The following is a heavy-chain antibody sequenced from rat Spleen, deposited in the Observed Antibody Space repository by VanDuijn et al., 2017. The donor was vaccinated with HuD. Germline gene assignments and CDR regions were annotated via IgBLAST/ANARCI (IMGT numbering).Heavy chain of an antibody. CDR2: ISPSGVT. J-gene: IGHJ3*01. V-gene: IGHV5-25*01. Sequence: EVQLVETGGGLVQPGRSLRLSCAASGFTFSNFDMAWVRQAPTKGLEWVASISPSGVTYYRDSVKGRFTLSRDNAKSTLYLQMNSLRSEDTATYYCARQRGPSWFAYWGQGTLVTVSS. D-gene: IGHD3-1*01. CDR1: GFTFSNFD. CDR3: ARQRGPSWFAY.